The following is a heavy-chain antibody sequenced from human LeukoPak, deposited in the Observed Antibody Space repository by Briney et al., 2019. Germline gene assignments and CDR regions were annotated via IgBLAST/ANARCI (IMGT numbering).Heavy chain of an antibody. CDR1: GYTFTGYY. V-gene: IGHV1-2*02. CDR3: AREPYGSGSSTGGY. CDR2: INPNSGGT. Sequence: ASVKVSCKASGYTFTGYYMHWVRQAPGQGLEWMGWINPNSGGTNYAQKFQGRVTMTRDTSISTAYMELSRLRSEDTAVYYCAREPYGSGSSTGGYWGQGTLVTVSS. J-gene: IGHJ4*02. D-gene: IGHD3-10*01.